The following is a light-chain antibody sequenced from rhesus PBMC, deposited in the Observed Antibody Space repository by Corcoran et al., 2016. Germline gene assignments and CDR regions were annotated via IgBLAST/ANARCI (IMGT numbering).Light chain of an antibody. CDR1: SRDIGGYNR. J-gene: IGLJ2*01. CDR2: GVS. CDR3: SSYARGSTFL. V-gene: IGLV2-13*03. Sequence: QAAPTQSPSVSGSPGQSVTISCTGTSRDIGGYNRVSWYQQHPGKAHKLMIYGVSKRPSGVSDRFSGSKSGNTASLTISGRQAGDQSDYYCSSYARGSTFLFGGGTRLTVL.